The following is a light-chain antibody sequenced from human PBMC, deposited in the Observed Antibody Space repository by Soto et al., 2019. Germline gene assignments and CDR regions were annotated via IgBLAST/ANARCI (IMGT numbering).Light chain of an antibody. V-gene: IGLV2-23*02. CDR1: SSDVGTYDL. Sequence: QSVLTQPASVSGSPGQSITISCTGSSSDVGTYDLISWYQQHPGKAPKVIIFEVTKRPSGVSDRISASKSGNTASLTISGLQAEDEADYYCVSHTGVFGGGTKLTVL. CDR2: EVT. CDR3: VSHTGV. J-gene: IGLJ2*01.